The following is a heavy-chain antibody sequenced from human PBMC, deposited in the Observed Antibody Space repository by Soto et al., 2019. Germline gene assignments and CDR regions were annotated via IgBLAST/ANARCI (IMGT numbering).Heavy chain of an antibody. V-gene: IGHV1-24*01. CDR3: ATAPLSDFWSGYYRFDY. CDR2: FDPEDGET. D-gene: IGHD3-3*01. Sequence: GASVQVSCKVSGYTLTELSMHWVRQAPGKGLEWMGGFDPEDGETIYAQKFQGRVTMTEDTSTDTAYMELSSLRSEDTAVYYCATAPLSDFWSGYYRFDYWGQGTQVTVSS. CDR1: GYTLTELS. J-gene: IGHJ4*02.